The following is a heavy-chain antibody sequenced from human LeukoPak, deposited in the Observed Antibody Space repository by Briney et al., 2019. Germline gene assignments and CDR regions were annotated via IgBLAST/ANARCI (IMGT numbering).Heavy chain of an antibody. V-gene: IGHV4-30-4*08. CDR3: ARLRFLEWLPFDP. D-gene: IGHD3-3*01. CDR1: GGSISSGDYY. CDR2: IYYSGST. Sequence: SETLSLTCTVSGGSISSGDYYWSWIRQPPGKGLEWIGYIYYSGSTYYNPSLKSRVTISADTSKNQFSLKLSSVTAADTAVYYCARLRFLEWLPFDPWGQGTLVTVSS. J-gene: IGHJ5*02.